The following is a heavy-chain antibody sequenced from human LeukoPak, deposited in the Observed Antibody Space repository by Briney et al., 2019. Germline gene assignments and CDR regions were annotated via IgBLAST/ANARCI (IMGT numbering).Heavy chain of an antibody. CDR1: GYTFTSYD. V-gene: IGHV1-8*01. J-gene: IGHJ6*03. D-gene: IGHD1-7*01. CDR3: ARVGWGWNYVGYYHYMDV. Sequence: ASVKVSCKASGYTFTSYDINWVRQATGQGLEWMGWMNPNSGNTGYAQKFQGRVTMTRNTSISTAYMELSSLRSEDTAVYYCARVGWGWNYVGYYHYMDVWGKGTTVTVSS. CDR2: MNPNSGNT.